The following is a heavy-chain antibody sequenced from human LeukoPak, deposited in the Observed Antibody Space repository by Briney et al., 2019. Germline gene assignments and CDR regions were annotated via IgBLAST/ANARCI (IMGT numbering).Heavy chain of an antibody. CDR2: ISGSGGSA. V-gene: IGHV3-23*01. CDR1: GFTFSSYG. D-gene: IGHD6-19*01. J-gene: IGHJ6*03. Sequence: GGSLTLSCAASGFTFSSYGMCRVRQAPGGGLEWGSSISGSGGSAYAADSVKGRLTVSRDSSKNTVYLQMNGLRAEDTAVYYCAKGGNSGRTYYYYYMDVWGKGTTVTVSS. CDR3: AKGGNSGRTYYYYYMDV.